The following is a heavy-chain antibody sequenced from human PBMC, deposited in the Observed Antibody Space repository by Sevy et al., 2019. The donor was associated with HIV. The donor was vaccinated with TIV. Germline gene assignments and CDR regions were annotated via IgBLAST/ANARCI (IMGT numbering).Heavy chain of an antibody. V-gene: IGHV3-30*02. CDR3: AKGLGMVQGALLSDDI. Sequence: GGSLRLSCAASGFSFNNHWMSWVRQAPGKGLEWVAFIRYDGSTKYYADSVKGRFTISRDNSKNTLYLQMNSLRGDDTSLYYCAKGLGMVQGALLSDDIWGQGTMVTVSS. J-gene: IGHJ3*02. CDR1: GFSFNNHW. D-gene: IGHD3-10*01. CDR2: IRYDGSTK.